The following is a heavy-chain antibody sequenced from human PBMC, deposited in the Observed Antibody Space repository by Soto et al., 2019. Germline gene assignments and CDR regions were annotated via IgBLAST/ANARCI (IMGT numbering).Heavy chain of an antibody. J-gene: IGHJ5*02. CDR2: IYYSGST. V-gene: IGHV4-61*01. CDR1: GGSVSSGSYY. Sequence: PSETLSLTCTVSGGSVSSGSYYWSWIRQPPGKGLEWIGYIYYSGSTNYNPSLKSRVTISVDTSKNQFSLKLSSVTAADTAVYYCARFGVAAAGQNWFDPWGQGTLVTVSS. CDR3: ARFGVAAAGQNWFDP. D-gene: IGHD6-13*01.